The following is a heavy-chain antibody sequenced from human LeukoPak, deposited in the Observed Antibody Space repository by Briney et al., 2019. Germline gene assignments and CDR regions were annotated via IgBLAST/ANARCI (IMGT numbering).Heavy chain of an antibody. J-gene: IGHJ4*02. Sequence: SETLSLTCTVSGGSISSYYWSWIRQPPGKGLEWIGYIYYSGSTNYSPSLKSRVTISVDTSKNQFSLKLSSVTAADTAVYYCARVTWGLRWEREFDYWGQGTLVTVSS. CDR3: ARVTWGLRWEREFDY. V-gene: IGHV4-59*12. CDR1: GGSISSYY. D-gene: IGHD4-23*01. CDR2: IYYSGST.